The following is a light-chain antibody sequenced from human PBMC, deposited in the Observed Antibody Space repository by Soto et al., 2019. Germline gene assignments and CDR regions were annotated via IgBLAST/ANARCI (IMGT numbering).Light chain of an antibody. CDR1: QSISSY. CDR3: QQSYSTPLYT. J-gene: IGKJ2*01. Sequence: DIQMTQSPSSLSASVGDRVTITCRASQSISSYLNWYQQKPGKAPKLLIYAASSLQSGVPSRSSGSGSGTDFTLTISSLQPEDFATYYCQQSYSTPLYTFGQGTKVDIK. CDR2: AAS. V-gene: IGKV1-39*01.